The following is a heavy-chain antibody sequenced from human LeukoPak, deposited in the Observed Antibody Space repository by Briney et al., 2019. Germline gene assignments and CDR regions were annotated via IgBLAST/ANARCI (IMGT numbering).Heavy chain of an antibody. CDR3: ARFKDTYYDILTGYYPDAFDI. CDR1: GGSISSSSYY. J-gene: IGHJ3*02. Sequence: PSETLSLTCSVSGGSISSSSYYWGWIRQPPGKGLEWIGSIYYSGSTYYNPSLKSRVTISVDTSKNQFSLKLSSVTAADTAVYYCARFKDTYYDILTGYYPDAFDIWGQGTMVTVSS. CDR2: IYYSGST. V-gene: IGHV4-39*01. D-gene: IGHD3-9*01.